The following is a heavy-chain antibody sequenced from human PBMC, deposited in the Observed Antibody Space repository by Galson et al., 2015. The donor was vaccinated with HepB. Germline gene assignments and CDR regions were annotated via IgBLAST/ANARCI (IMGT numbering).Heavy chain of an antibody. J-gene: IGHJ5*02. CDR2: INPNSGGT. V-gene: IGHV1-2*02. CDR3: AREDYDFWSGYYRGWFDP. Sequence: SVKVSCKASGYTFTGYYMHWVRQAPGQGLEWMGWINPNSGGTNYAQKFQGRVTMTRDTSISTAYMELSRLRSDDTAVYYCAREDYDFWSGYYRGWFDPWGQGTLVTVSS. D-gene: IGHD3-3*01. CDR1: GYTFTGYY.